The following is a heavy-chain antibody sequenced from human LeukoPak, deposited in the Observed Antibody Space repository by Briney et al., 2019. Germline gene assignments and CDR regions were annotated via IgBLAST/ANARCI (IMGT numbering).Heavy chain of an antibody. Sequence: GGSLRLSCAASGFTFSSYSMNWVRQAPGKGLEWVSSISSSSSYIYYADSVKGRFTISRDNAKNSLYLQMNSLRAEDTAVYYCARGDSSGFARPFDPWGQGTLVTVSS. CDR1: GFTFSSYS. CDR3: ARGDSSGFARPFDP. J-gene: IGHJ5*02. D-gene: IGHD3-22*01. CDR2: ISSSSSYI. V-gene: IGHV3-21*01.